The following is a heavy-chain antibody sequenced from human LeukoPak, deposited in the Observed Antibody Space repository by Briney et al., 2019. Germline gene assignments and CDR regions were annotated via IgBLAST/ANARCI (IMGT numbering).Heavy chain of an antibody. CDR1: GDSIRNYY. CDR3: ARRRGVGATGDFDY. J-gene: IGHJ4*02. V-gene: IGHV4-4*09. D-gene: IGHD1-26*01. CDR2: IYTSGST. Sequence: SETLSLTCTVSGDSIRNYYWSWIRQPPGKGLEWIGYIYTSGSTNYNPSLKSRVTISVDTSKNQFSLKLSSVTAADTAVYYCARRRGVGATGDFDYWGQGTLVTVSS.